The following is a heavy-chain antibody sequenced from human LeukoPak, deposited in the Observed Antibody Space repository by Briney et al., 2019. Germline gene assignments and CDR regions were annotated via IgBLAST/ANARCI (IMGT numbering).Heavy chain of an antibody. CDR2: INAGNGNT. V-gene: IGHV1-3*01. J-gene: IGHJ4*02. CDR1: GYTFTSYA. Sequence: GASVKVSCKASGYTFTSYAMHWVRQAPGQRLEWMGWINAGNGNTKYSQKFQGRVTITRDTSASTAYMELSSLRSEDTAVYYCARVPHIVAGDGHGYWGQGTLVTVSS. CDR3: ARVPHIVAGDGHGY. D-gene: IGHD6-19*01.